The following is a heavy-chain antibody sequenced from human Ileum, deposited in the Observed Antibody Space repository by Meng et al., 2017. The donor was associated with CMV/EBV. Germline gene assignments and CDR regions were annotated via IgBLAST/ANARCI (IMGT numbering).Heavy chain of an antibody. CDR1: SISRGHYA. CDR3: ARVRGVVGYTSWVYFDF. V-gene: IGHV4-30-4*08. CDR2: ISYSGST. J-gene: IGHJ4*02. D-gene: IGHD6-13*01. Sequence: SISRGHYAWSWLRPPPGKGLEWIGYISYSGSTYYNPSLNSRVTISADTSKNQFSLNLSSVTAADTAVYYCARVRGVVGYTSWVYFDFWGQGTLVTVSS.